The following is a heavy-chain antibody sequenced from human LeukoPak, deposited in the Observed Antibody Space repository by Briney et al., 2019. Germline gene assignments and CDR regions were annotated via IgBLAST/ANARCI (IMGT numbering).Heavy chain of an antibody. CDR3: ARVGVFSSSWLLY. J-gene: IGHJ4*02. Sequence: WGSLRLSCAASGFTFSSYALSWVRQAPGKGLEWVSVISGSGDTTNYADSVKGRFTISRDNSKNTLYLQMNSLRAEDTAVYYCARVGVFSSSWLLYWGQGTLVTVSS. CDR2: ISGSGDTT. V-gene: IGHV3-23*01. CDR1: GFTFSSYA. D-gene: IGHD6-13*01.